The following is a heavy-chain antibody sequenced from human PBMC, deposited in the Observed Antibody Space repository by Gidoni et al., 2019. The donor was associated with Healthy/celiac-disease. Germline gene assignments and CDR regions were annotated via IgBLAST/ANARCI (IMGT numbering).Heavy chain of an antibody. J-gene: IGHJ6*02. CDR2: ISYDGSNK. Sequence: QVQLVESGGGVVQPGRSLRLSCAAYWFPFGRYAMPWVRRAQGKGLEGVAVISYDGSNKYYADSVKGRFTTSRDNSKNTLYLQMNSLRAEDTAVYYCARDIVVVPAAGYYYYYGMDVWGQGTTVTVSS. CDR3: ARDIVVVPAAGYYYYYGMDV. CDR1: WFPFGRYA. V-gene: IGHV3-30*04. D-gene: IGHD2-2*01.